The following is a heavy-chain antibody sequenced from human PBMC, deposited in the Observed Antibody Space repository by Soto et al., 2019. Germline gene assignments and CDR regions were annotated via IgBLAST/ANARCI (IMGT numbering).Heavy chain of an antibody. CDR2: ISGSGGST. CDR3: AGLNTTVTTWTKIFYEEYYFDY. CDR1: GFTFSSYA. J-gene: IGHJ4*02. V-gene: IGHV3-23*01. Sequence: GGSLRLSCAASGFTFSSYAMSWVRQAPGKGLEWVSAISGSGGSTYYADSVKGRFTISRDNSKNTLYLQMNSLRAEDTAVYYCAGLNTTVTTWTKIFYEEYYFDYWGQGTLVTVSS. D-gene: IGHD4-17*01.